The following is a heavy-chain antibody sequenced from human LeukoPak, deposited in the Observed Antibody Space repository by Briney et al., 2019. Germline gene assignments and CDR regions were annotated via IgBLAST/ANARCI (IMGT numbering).Heavy chain of an antibody. Sequence: GGSLRLSCTASGFTFGDYAMSWVRQAPGKGLQWVGFIRSKAYGATTEYAASVKGRFTISRDDSKSIAYLQMNSLKTEDTAVYYCTRGYYYLYWGQGTLVTVSS. V-gene: IGHV3-49*04. CDR2: IRSKAYGATT. D-gene: IGHD3-10*01. CDR3: TRGYYYLY. J-gene: IGHJ4*02. CDR1: GFTFGDYA.